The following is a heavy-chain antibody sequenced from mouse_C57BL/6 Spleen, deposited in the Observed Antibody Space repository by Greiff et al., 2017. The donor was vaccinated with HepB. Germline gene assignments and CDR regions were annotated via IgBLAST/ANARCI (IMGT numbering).Heavy chain of an antibody. D-gene: IGHD2-4*01. CDR3: ARDDYDVGYYFDY. CDR1: GYTFTSYW. Sequence: VQLQQPGAELVKPGASVKMSCKASGYTFTSYWITWVKQRPGQGLEWIGDIYPGSGSTNYNEKFKSKATLTVDTSSSTAYMQLSSLTSEDSAVYYCARDDYDVGYYFDYWGQGTTLTVSS. V-gene: IGHV1-55*01. J-gene: IGHJ2*01. CDR2: IYPGSGST.